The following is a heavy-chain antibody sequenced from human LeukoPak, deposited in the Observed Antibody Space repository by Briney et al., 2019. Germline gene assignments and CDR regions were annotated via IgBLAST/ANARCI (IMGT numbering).Heavy chain of an antibody. V-gene: IGHV4-34*01. CDR1: GDSISSYY. CDR2: INHSGST. CDR3: ARLPPRSTIAAAGSGIDY. J-gene: IGHJ4*02. Sequence: SETLSLTCTVSGDSISSYYWSWIRQPPGKGLEWIGEINHSGSTNYNPSLKSRVTISVDTSKNQFSLKLSSVTAADTAVYYCARLPPRSTIAAAGSGIDYWGQGTLVTVSS. D-gene: IGHD6-13*01.